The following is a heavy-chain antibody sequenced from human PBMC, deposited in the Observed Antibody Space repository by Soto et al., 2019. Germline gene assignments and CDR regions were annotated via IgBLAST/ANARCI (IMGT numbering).Heavy chain of an antibody. D-gene: IGHD5-12*01. CDR2: ILNSGSA. CDR3: ASYIEGRRGRGS. Sequence: QVQLQESGPGLVKPSETLSLTCTVSGGSVTGHHWSWIRQPPGMGLEWIGYILNSGSAKYNPSLQSRVAISIDTTKNQFSLRLTSVTASDTAVYYCASYIEGRRGRGSWGQGHLVTVSS. CDR1: GGSVTGHH. V-gene: IGHV4-59*02. J-gene: IGHJ4*02.